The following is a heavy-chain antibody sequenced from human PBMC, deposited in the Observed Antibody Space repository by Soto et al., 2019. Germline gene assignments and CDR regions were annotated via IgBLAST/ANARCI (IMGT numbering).Heavy chain of an antibody. D-gene: IGHD4-17*01. CDR1: GGSISSYY. CDR3: ARHTTVTIYDY. J-gene: IGHJ4*02. Sequence: SETLSLTCTVSGGSISSYYWSWIRQPPGKGLEWIGYIYYSGSTNYNPSLKSRVTISVDTSKNQFSLKLSSVTAADTAVYYCARHTTVTIYDYWGQGNLVTVSS. V-gene: IGHV4-59*08. CDR2: IYYSGST.